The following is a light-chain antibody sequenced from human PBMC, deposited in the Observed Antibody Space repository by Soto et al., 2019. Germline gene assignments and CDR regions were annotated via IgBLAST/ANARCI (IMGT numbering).Light chain of an antibody. CDR3: QSYDSSLNAYV. V-gene: IGLV1-40*01. CDR2: GNS. J-gene: IGLJ1*01. Sequence: QSDLSQPPPVSGAPGQRVTMSCTGSSSNIGAGYDVHWYQQLPGTAPKLLIYGNSNRPSGVPDRFSGSKSGTSASLAITGLQAEDEADYYCQSYDSSLNAYVFGTGTKVTVL. CDR1: SSNIGAGYD.